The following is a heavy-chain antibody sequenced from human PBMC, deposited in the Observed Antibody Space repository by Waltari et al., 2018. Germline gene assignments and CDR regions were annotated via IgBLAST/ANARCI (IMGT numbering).Heavy chain of an antibody. CDR2: ISSSSSTI. Sequence: EVQLVESGGGLVQPGGSLRLSCAASGFTFSSYSMTWVRQAPGKGLEWVSYISSSSSTIYYADSVKGRFTISRDNAKNSLYLQMNSLRAEDTAVYYCARGGAAAGIDYWGQGTLVTVSS. V-gene: IGHV3-48*04. J-gene: IGHJ4*02. CDR3: ARGGAAAGIDY. CDR1: GFTFSSYS. D-gene: IGHD6-13*01.